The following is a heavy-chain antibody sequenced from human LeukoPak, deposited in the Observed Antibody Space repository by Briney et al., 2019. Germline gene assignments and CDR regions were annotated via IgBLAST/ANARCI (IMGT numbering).Heavy chain of an antibody. D-gene: IGHD3-22*01. CDR3: AKGDDSGYPYYFDY. V-gene: IGHV3-7*03. Sequence: GGPLRLSCAASGFTFSSYWMSWVRQAPGRRLEWVANIKQDGSEKTYVDSVEGRFTISRDNAKKSLYLQMNSLRAEDTAVYYCAKGDDSGYPYYFDYWGQGTLVTVSS. CDR1: GFTFSSYW. CDR2: IKQDGSEK. J-gene: IGHJ4*02.